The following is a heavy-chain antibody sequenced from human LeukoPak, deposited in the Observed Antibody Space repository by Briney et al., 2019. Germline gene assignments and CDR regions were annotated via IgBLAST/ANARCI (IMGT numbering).Heavy chain of an antibody. J-gene: IGHJ4*02. CDR1: GCTISSYC. D-gene: IGHD6-19*01. Sequence: GGSLRLSCAASGCTISSYCRHWVRQAPGKGLEWVAVISYDGSNKYYADPVKGRFTISSDHSKNPLYLQINSLSAEDTAVYYCANPGGYSSGWTPFDYWGQGTLVTVSS. V-gene: IGHV3-30*18. CDR2: ISYDGSNK. CDR3: ANPGGYSSGWTPFDY.